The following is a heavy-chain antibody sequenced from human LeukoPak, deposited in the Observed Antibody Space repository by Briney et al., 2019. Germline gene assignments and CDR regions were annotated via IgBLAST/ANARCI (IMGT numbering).Heavy chain of an antibody. Sequence: GGSLRLSCAASGFTFSSYGMHWVRQAPGKGLEWVSAISGSGGSTYYADSVKGRFTISRDNSKNTLYLQMNSLRAEDTAVYYCAKVYSSWPFDYWGQGTLVTVSS. J-gene: IGHJ4*02. CDR3: AKVYSSWPFDY. V-gene: IGHV3-23*01. CDR1: GFTFSSYG. CDR2: ISGSGGST. D-gene: IGHD6-6*01.